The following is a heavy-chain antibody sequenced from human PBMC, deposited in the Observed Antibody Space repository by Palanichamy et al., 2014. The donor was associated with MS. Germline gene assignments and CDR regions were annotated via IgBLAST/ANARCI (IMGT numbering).Heavy chain of an antibody. D-gene: IGHD1-26*01. J-gene: IGHJ6*02. CDR3: VKGYYEADV. V-gene: IGHV3-64D*06. Sequence: EVQLVESGGGLVQPGGPVRLSCSASGFTFSSYEMHWVRQAPGKGLEYVSAISSNGGSTFYADSVKGRFTISRDNSKNTLYLQMSSLRGEDTAVYYCVKGYYEADVWGQGTTVTVSS. CDR2: ISSNGGST. CDR1: GFTFSSYE.